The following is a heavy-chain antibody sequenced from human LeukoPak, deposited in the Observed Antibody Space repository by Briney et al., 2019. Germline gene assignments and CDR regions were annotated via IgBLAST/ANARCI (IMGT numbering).Heavy chain of an antibody. CDR3: ARNETTGLQRTPYYHSYVDV. J-gene: IGHJ6*03. V-gene: IGHV4-39*01. Sequence: SETLSLTCTVSGGSITNNAYYWAWIRQPPGKGLEWIGSIYYSGSTHYNPSLKSRLTISVDTSKNQFSLKPSSVTAADTAVYYCARNETTGLQRTPYYHSYVDVWGKGTTVTVSS. CDR2: IYYSGST. CDR1: GGSITNNAYY. D-gene: IGHD4-11*01.